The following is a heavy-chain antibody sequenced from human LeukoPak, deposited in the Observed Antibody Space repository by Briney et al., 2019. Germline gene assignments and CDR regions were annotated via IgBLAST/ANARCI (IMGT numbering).Heavy chain of an antibody. CDR3: ARDALRGYSYGLTIDY. V-gene: IGHV1-69*13. D-gene: IGHD5-18*01. CDR1: GGTFSSYA. Sequence: ASVKVSCKASGGTFSSYAISWVRQAPGQGLEWMGGIIPIFGTANYAQKFQGRVTITADESTSTAYMELSSLRSEDTAVYYCARDALRGYSYGLTIDYWGQGTLVTVS. J-gene: IGHJ4*02. CDR2: IIPIFGTA.